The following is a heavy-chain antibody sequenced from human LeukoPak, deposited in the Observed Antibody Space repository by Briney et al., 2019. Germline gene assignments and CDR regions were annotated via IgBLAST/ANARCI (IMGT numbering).Heavy chain of an antibody. CDR3: ARELWGVDNYDILTGYYCYFDY. J-gene: IGHJ4*02. CDR2: SNHSGST. CDR1: GGSISSSSYY. D-gene: IGHD3-9*01. Sequence: PSETLSLTCTVSGGSISSSSYYWGWIRQPPGKGLEWIGESNHSGSTNYNPSLKSRVTISVDTSKNQFSLKLSSVTAADTAVYYCARELWGVDNYDILTGYYCYFDYWGQGTLVTVSS. V-gene: IGHV4-39*07.